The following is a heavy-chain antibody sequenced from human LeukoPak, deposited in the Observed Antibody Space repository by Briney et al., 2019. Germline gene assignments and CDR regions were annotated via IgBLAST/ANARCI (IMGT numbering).Heavy chain of an antibody. CDR1: GFTFSDHY. V-gene: IGHV3-72*01. CDR3: ARVRYCSSTTCRGAFDT. CDR2: ARNKANSYAT. D-gene: IGHD2-2*01. Sequence: GGSLRLSCAASGFTFSDHYMDWVRQAPGKGLEWVGRARNKANSYATEYAASVKGRFTISRDDSENSLYLQMNSLKTEDTAVYHCARVRYCSSTTCRGAFDTWGQGTMVTVSS. J-gene: IGHJ3*02.